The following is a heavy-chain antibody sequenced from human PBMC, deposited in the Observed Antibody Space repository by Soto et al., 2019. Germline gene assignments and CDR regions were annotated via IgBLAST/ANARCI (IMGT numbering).Heavy chain of an antibody. V-gene: IGHV3-33*01. CDR1: GFTISRFG. J-gene: IGHJ4*02. CDR3: ASRSSGWYFDY. Sequence: GGSLRLSCAASGFTISRFGIHWVRQAPGKGLEWVAVIWYDGSNKYYADSVKGRFTISRDNSKNTLYLQMNSLRAEDTAVYYCASRSSGWYFDYWGQGTLVTGSS. D-gene: IGHD6-19*01. CDR2: IWYDGSNK.